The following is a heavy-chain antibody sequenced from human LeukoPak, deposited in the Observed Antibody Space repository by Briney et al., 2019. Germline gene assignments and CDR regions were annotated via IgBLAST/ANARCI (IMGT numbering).Heavy chain of an antibody. CDR3: ARGWDSDDAFDI. V-gene: IGHV4-39*07. D-gene: IGHD1-26*01. CDR2: IYYSGST. Sequence: PSETLSLTCTVSGGSISSSSYYWGWIRQPPGKGLEWIGSIYYSGSTYYNPSLKSRVTISVDTSKNQFSLKLSSVTAADTAVYYCARGWDSDDAFDIWGQGTMVTVSS. CDR1: GGSISSSSYY. J-gene: IGHJ3*02.